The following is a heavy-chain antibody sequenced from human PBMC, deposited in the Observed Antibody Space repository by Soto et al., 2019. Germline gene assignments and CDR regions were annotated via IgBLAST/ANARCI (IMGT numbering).Heavy chain of an antibody. V-gene: IGHV4-39*01. J-gene: IGHJ5*02. D-gene: IGHD6-19*01. CDR1: GGSINSSSYF. CDR3: ARHYSSGSRNWFDP. CDR2: IYYSGRT. Sequence: QLQLQESGPGLVKPSETLSLTCSVSGGSINSSSYFWGWVRQPPGKGLEWIGSIYYSGRTYYNPSLRSRVTIGVGTSKNQFSLKLSSVTAADTAVFYCARHYSSGSRNWFDPWGQGTLVTVSS.